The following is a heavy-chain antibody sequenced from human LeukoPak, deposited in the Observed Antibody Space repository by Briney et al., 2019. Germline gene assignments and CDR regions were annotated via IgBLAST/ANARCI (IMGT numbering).Heavy chain of an antibody. CDR1: GFSFSRFG. Sequence: GGSLRLSCAASGFSFSRFGIHWVRQAPGKGPEWMAYIRHDGSDKYYADSVKGRFTISRDNSKNMLYLQMNSLRAEDTAVCYCAKDSSRWAVDYWGQGTLVTVSS. CDR2: IRHDGSDK. D-gene: IGHD5-24*01. V-gene: IGHV3-30*02. J-gene: IGHJ4*02. CDR3: AKDSSRWAVDY.